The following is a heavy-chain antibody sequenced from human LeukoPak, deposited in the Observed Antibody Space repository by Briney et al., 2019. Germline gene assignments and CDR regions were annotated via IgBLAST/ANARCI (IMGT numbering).Heavy chain of an antibody. Sequence: GGSLRLSCAASGFTFSSYWMHWVRQAPGKGLVWVSRINSDGSSTSYADSVKGRFTISRDNAKNSLYLQMNSLRAEDTAVYYCARGGAIAAAGTRTDYWGQGTLVTVSS. J-gene: IGHJ4*02. CDR2: INSDGSST. D-gene: IGHD6-13*01. CDR1: GFTFSSYW. CDR3: ARGGAIAAAGTRTDY. V-gene: IGHV3-74*01.